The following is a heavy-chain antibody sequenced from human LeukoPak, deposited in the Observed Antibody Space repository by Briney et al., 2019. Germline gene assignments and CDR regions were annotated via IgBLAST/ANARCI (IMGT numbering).Heavy chain of an antibody. CDR3: AREGIYSSSSYFDY. CDR1: GGSIGSNY. Sequence: PSETLSLTCTVSGGSIGSNYWSWIRQSPGKGLEWIGYIYYTGNTNYNPSLKSRVTMSLDTSKNQFSLTLSSVTAADTAVYYCAREGIYSSSSYFDYWGQGTLVTVSS. D-gene: IGHD6-6*01. V-gene: IGHV4-59*01. CDR2: IYYTGNT. J-gene: IGHJ4*02.